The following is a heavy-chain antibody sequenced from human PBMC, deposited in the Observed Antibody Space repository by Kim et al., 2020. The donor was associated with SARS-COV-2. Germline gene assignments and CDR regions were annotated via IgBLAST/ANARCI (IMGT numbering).Heavy chain of an antibody. CDR3: AKGNYFENNDYYTYTYSYGMDV. J-gene: IGHJ6*02. CDR1: GFIFSNYA. Sequence: GGSLRLSCAASGFIFSNYAMNWVSQAPGKALEWVARISGSAGRTYYADAVKGRFTISRDNSKTTLYLQMKSLRDEDTAVYYCAKGNYFENNDYYTYTYSYGMDVWGQGTTVTVSS. CDR2: ISGSAGRT. D-gene: IGHD3-22*01. V-gene: IGHV3-23*01.